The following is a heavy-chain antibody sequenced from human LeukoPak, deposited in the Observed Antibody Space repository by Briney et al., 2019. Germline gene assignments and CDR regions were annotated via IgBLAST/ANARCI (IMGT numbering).Heavy chain of an antibody. Sequence: PETLSLTCTVSGGSISSYYWSWIRQPPGEGAEWSGYIYYSGTTNYNPPLKCRVTISVDTSKNQFSLKLSSVTAADTAVYYCARGVYIAAAQYGYWGQGTLATVYS. CDR1: GGSISSYY. CDR3: ARGVYIAAAQYGY. V-gene: IGHV4-59*01. CDR2: IYYSGTT. J-gene: IGHJ4*02. D-gene: IGHD6-13*01.